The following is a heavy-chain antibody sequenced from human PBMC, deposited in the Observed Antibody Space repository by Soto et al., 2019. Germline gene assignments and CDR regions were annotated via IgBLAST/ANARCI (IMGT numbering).Heavy chain of an antibody. J-gene: IGHJ6*02. CDR1: GGSISSSSYY. CDR2: IYYSGST. V-gene: IGHV4-39*01. D-gene: IGHD6-13*01. CDR3: ARLYSSSWYSHYYYYYGMDV. Sequence: SETLSLTCTVSGGSISSSSYYWGWIRQPPGKGLEWIGSIYYSGSTYYNPSLKSRVTISVDTSKNQFSLKLSSVTAADTAVYYCARLYSSSWYSHYYYYYGMDVWGQGTTVTVSS.